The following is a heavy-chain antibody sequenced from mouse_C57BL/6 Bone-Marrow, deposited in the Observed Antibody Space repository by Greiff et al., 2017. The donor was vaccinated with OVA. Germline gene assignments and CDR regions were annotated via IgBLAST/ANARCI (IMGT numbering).Heavy chain of an antibody. CDR1: GFTFSDYG. Sequence: EVQLVESGGGLVKPGGSLKLSCAASGFTFSDYGMHWVRQAPEKGLEWVAYISSGSSTIYYADTVKGRFTISRDNAKNTLFLQMTSLRSEDTAMYYCARHDGLYYFDYWGQGTTLTVSS. CDR2: ISSGSSTI. CDR3: ARHDGLYYFDY. V-gene: IGHV5-17*01. D-gene: IGHD2-3*01. J-gene: IGHJ2*01.